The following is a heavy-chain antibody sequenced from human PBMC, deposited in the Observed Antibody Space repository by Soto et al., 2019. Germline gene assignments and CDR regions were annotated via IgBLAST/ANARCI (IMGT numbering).Heavy chain of an antibody. J-gene: IGHJ4*02. Sequence: SETLSLACSVSGGSISSSSYYWSWIRQPPGKGLEWIGSIYYSGSTYYNPSLKSRVTISIDTSKNQFSLNLSTVTAADTAVYYCARDRRMIDNSYFDSWGQGALVTVSS. CDR2: IYYSGST. V-gene: IGHV4-39*07. CDR1: GGSISSSSYY. D-gene: IGHD3-22*01. CDR3: ARDRRMIDNSYFDS.